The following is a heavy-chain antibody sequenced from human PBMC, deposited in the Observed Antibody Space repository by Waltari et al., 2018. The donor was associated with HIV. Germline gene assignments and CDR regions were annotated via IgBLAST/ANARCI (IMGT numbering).Heavy chain of an antibody. J-gene: IGHJ5*02. CDR3: ARTYCSSTSCYGGANWFDP. CDR2: IYTSGST. CDR1: GGSISSGSYS. Sequence: QVQLQESGPGLAKPSQTLSLTCTVSGGSISSGSYSWSWIRQPAEKGLEWIGRIYTSGSTNYNPSLKSRVTISVDTSKTQFSLKLSSVTAADTAVYYCARTYCSSTSCYGGANWFDPWGQGTLVTVSS. V-gene: IGHV4-61*02. D-gene: IGHD2-2*01.